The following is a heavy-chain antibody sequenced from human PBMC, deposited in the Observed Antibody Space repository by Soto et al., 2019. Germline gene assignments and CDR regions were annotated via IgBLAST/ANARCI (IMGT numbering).Heavy chain of an antibody. V-gene: IGHV4-34*01. CDR2: INHSGST. CDR1: GGSFSGYY. Sequence: QVQLQQWGAGLLKPSETLSLTCAVYGGSFSGYYWSWIRQPPGKGLEGIGEINHSGSTNYNPYLKSRVTISVDTSKNQFSLKMSSVTAAVTAVYYCERRRNYDYIWGSYRSSYFDYWGQGTLVTVSS. CDR3: ERRRNYDYIWGSYRSSYFDY. J-gene: IGHJ4*02. D-gene: IGHD3-16*02.